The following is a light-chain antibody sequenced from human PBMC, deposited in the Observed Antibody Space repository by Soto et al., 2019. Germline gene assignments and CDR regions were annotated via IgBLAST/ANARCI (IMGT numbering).Light chain of an antibody. J-gene: IGKJ4*01. CDR1: RSVGNN. V-gene: IGKV3-11*01. CDR2: EAS. Sequence: EIVLTQSPATLSLSPGERATPSCRASRSVGNNLAWYQQKPGQAPGLLIYEASTRATGIPARFSGSGSGTDFTLTLSSLEPEDFAVYYCQQHAHWPLTFGGGTKVEIK. CDR3: QQHAHWPLT.